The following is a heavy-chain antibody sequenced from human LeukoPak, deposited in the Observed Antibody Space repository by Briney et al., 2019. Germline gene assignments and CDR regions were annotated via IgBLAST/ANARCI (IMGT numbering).Heavy chain of an antibody. J-gene: IGHJ6*03. CDR3: ARAETYYDSSGYYYDYYYYYMDV. V-gene: IGHV1-18*01. D-gene: IGHD3-22*01. Sequence: ASVKVSCKASGYTFTSYGISWVRQAPGQGLEWMGWISAYNGNTNYAQKLQGRVTMTTDTSTSTAYMELRSLRSDGTAVYYCARAETYYDSSGYYYDYYYYYMDVWGKGTTVTISS. CDR2: ISAYNGNT. CDR1: GYTFTSYG.